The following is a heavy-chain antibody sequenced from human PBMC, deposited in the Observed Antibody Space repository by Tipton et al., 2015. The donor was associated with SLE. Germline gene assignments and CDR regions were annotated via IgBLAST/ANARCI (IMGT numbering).Heavy chain of an antibody. D-gene: IGHD2-2*01. V-gene: IGHV3-21*01. CDR3: ARDACSSTSCYGYYYMDV. Sequence: SLRLSCAASGFTFSSYSMNWVRQAPGKGLEWVSSISSSSYIYYADSVKGRFTISRDNAKNSLYLQMNSLRAEDTAVYYCARDACSSTSCYGYYYMDVWGKGTTVTVSS. CDR2: ISSSSYI. CDR1: GFTFSSYS. J-gene: IGHJ6*03.